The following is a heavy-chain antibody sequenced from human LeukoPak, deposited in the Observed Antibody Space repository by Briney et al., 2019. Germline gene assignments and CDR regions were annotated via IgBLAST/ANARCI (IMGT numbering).Heavy chain of an antibody. D-gene: IGHD5-12*01. Sequence: GGSLRLSCVDSGITFSKYWMNWVREAPGKGLEWVANMKHDGNEKHYVDSVEGRFTISRDNAKSSLYLQMNNLRAEDTAVYYCARDLGHSGYDLYNYWGQGTLVTVSS. CDR1: GITFSKYW. V-gene: IGHV3-7*01. J-gene: IGHJ4*02. CDR3: ARDLGHSGYDLYNY. CDR2: MKHDGNEK.